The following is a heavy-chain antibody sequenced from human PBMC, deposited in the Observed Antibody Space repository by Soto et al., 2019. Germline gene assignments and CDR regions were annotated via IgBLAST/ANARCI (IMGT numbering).Heavy chain of an antibody. CDR3: VTHRYNTGSFIDVFDT. D-gene: IGHD2-8*02. V-gene: IGHV5-51*01. J-gene: IGHJ3*02. CDR1: QYSFANYW. CDR2: IYPGDSDT. Sequence: GESLKISCESSQYSFANYWIGWVRQMPGKGLEWMGLIYPGDSDTRYRLSFQGQVTISADKSTRTAYLQWTSLRASDSAMYYCVTHRYNTGSFIDVFDTWGQGTLVTVS.